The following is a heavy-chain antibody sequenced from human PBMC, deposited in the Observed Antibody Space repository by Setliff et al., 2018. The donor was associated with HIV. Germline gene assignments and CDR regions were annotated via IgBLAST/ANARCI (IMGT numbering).Heavy chain of an antibody. V-gene: IGHV3-7*03. D-gene: IGHD4-17*01. CDR1: GFTFNNYC. Sequence: LRLSCAASGFTFNNYCMTWVRQAPGKGLEWVANIHEDGTQKYFVDSVRGRFTITSHNARNSLYLQMNSRKADDTAVYYCARAKIGPAGDRTYYYGMDVWGQGTTVTVSS. CDR3: ARAKIGPAGDRTYYYGMDV. J-gene: IGHJ6*02. CDR2: IHEDGTQK.